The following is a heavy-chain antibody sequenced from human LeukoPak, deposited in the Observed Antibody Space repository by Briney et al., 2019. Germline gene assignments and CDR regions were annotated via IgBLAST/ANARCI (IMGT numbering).Heavy chain of an antibody. J-gene: IGHJ4*02. D-gene: IGHD2-15*01. CDR2: IKQDGNEK. CDR1: GFSFSSWW. Sequence: PGGSLRLSCVASGFSFSSWWMSWVRQAPGKGLEWVANIKQDGNEKFYVDSVKGRFTISRDNDKNSLYLQMNSLRAEDTVVYYCVREDRSCYYYWGQGTLVTVSS. V-gene: IGHV3-7*03. CDR3: VREDRSCYYY.